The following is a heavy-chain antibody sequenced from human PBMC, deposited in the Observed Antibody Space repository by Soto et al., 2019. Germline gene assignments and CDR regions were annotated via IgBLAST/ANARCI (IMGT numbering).Heavy chain of an antibody. CDR1: GGSISSGDYY. J-gene: IGHJ2*01. V-gene: IGHV4-30-4*01. Sequence: PSETLSLTCTVSGGSISSGDYYWSWIRQPPGKGLEWIGYIYYSGSTYYNPSLKSRVTISVDTSKNQFSLKLSSVTAADTAVYYCARDRYYSDSSGYPGYFDLWGRGTLVTVSS. D-gene: IGHD3-22*01. CDR3: ARDRYYSDSSGYPGYFDL. CDR2: IYYSGST.